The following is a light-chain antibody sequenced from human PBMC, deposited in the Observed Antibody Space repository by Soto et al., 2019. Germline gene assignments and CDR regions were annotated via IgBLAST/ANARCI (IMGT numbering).Light chain of an antibody. J-gene: IGKJ1*01. Sequence: EIVLTQSPGTLSLSPGERATLSCRASQSVSNNYLAWYQQKHGQAPRLLIYGASNRATSIPDRFSGSESGTDFTLTISRLEPDDFATYYCQHYNSYSEAFGQGTKV. CDR1: QSVSNNY. CDR3: QHYNSYSEA. V-gene: IGKV3-20*01. CDR2: GAS.